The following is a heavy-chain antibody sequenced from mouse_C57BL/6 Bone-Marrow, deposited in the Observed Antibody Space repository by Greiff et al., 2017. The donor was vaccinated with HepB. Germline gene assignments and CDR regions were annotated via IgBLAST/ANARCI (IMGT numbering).Heavy chain of an antibody. CDR3: ARHGYGDY. CDR2: INPSSGYT. J-gene: IGHJ2*01. CDR1: GYTFTSYT. Sequence: LVESGAELARPGASVKMSCKASGYTFTSYTMHWVKQRPGQGLEWIGYINPSSGYTKYNQKFKDKATLTADKSSSTAYMQLSSLTSEDSAVYYCARHGYGDYWGQGTTLTVSS. D-gene: IGHD2-2*01. V-gene: IGHV1-4*01.